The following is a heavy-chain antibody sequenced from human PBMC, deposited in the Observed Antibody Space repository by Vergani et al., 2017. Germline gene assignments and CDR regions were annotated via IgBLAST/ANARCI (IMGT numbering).Heavy chain of an antibody. CDR2: ISGGGGRT. CDR1: GFTFSSYA. Sequence: EVQLLESGGGLVPPGGSLRLSCAASGFTFSSYAMRWVRQAPGKGLEWVSAISGGGGRTYYADSVKGRFTISRDNSKNTLYLQMNSLRAADKAVYYCAKEGPFPGYCSGGSCHNYDYVWGSFDYWGQGTLVTVSS. CDR3: AKEGPFPGYCSGGSCHNYDYVWGSFDY. J-gene: IGHJ4*02. V-gene: IGHV3-23*01. D-gene: IGHD2-15*01.